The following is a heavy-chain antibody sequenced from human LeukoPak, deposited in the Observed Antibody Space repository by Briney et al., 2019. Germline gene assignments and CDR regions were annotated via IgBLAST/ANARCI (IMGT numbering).Heavy chain of an antibody. CDR1: GYTFTVYY. V-gene: IGHV1-2*02. CDR2: INPNSGGT. CDR3: ARVAYDSSGFPFLDY. Sequence: ASVKVSFKASGYTFTVYYMHWVRQAPGQGLEWMGWINPNSGGTNYAQKFQGRVTMTRDTSISTAYMELSRLRSDDTAVYYCARVAYDSSGFPFLDYWGQGTLVTVSS. D-gene: IGHD3-22*01. J-gene: IGHJ4*02.